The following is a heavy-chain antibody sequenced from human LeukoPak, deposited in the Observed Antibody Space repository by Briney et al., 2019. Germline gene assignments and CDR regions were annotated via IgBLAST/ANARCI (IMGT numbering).Heavy chain of an antibody. Sequence: GGSLRLSCAASGFTFSSYWMSWVRQAPGKGLEWVADINKDGGKKYYVDSVKGRFTISRDNAKNSLYLQMNSLRADDTAVYYCVKDSPPRYSGSPPAYWGQGTLVTVSS. J-gene: IGHJ4*02. D-gene: IGHD1-26*01. CDR3: VKDSPPRYSGSPPAY. V-gene: IGHV3-7*03. CDR1: GFTFSSYW. CDR2: INKDGGKK.